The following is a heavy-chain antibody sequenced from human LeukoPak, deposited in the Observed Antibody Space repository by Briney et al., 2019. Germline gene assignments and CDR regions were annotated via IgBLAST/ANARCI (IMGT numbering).Heavy chain of an antibody. Sequence: SETLSLTCTVSGGSISSSSYYWGWIRQPPGKGLEWIGSIYRSGSTYYNPSLKSRVTISVDTSKNQFSLRLSSVTAADTAVYYCARKRRSDYYDGSGPSGAFFDYWGQGTLVTVSS. V-gene: IGHV4-39*07. CDR1: GGSISSSSYY. D-gene: IGHD3-22*01. CDR2: IYRSGST. CDR3: ARKRRSDYYDGSGPSGAFFDY. J-gene: IGHJ4*02.